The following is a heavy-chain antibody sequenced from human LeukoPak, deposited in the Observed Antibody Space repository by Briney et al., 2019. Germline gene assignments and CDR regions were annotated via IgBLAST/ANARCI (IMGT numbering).Heavy chain of an antibody. CDR1: GFTFSSYG. V-gene: IGHV3-30*02. CDR3: ARDRFHVGYYYDSSGYNFDY. CDR2: IRYDGSNK. J-gene: IGHJ4*02. D-gene: IGHD3-22*01. Sequence: GGSLRLSCAASGFTFSSYGMHWVRQAPGKGLEWVAFIRYDGSNKYYADSVKGRFTISRDNSKNTLYLQMNSLRAEDTAVYYCARDRFHVGYYYDSSGYNFDYWGQGTLVTVSS.